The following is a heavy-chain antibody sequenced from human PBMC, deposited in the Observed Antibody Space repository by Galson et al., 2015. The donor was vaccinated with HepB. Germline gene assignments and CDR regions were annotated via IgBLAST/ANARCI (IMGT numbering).Heavy chain of an antibody. CDR2: IIPILGIA. J-gene: IGHJ5*02. D-gene: IGHD2-15*01. CDR1: GGTFSSYT. Sequence: SVKVSCKASGGTFSSYTISWVRQAPGQGLEWMGRIIPILGIANYAQKFQGGVTITADKSTSTAYMELSSLRSEDTAVYYCAREWHCSGGSCYVGWFDPWGQGTLVTVSS. CDR3: AREWHCSGGSCYVGWFDP. V-gene: IGHV1-69*04.